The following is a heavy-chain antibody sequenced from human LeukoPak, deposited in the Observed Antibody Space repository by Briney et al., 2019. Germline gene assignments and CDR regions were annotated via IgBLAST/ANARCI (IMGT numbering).Heavy chain of an antibody. CDR3: ARGYPFDP. CDR2: ISYDGSNK. V-gene: IGHV3-30*04. D-gene: IGHD5-18*01. CDR1: GFTFSSYA. J-gene: IGHJ5*02. Sequence: GGSLRLSCAASGFTFSSYAMHWVRQAPGKGLEWVAVISYDGSNKYYADSVKGRFTIPRDNSKNTLYLQMNSLRAEDTAVYYCARGYPFDPWGQGTLVTVSS.